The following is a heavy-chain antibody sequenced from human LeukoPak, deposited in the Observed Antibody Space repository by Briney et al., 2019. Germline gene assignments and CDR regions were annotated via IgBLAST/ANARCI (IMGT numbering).Heavy chain of an antibody. Sequence: GGSLRLSCAASGFTFSSYAMSWVRQAPGKGLEWVSAISGSGGSTYYADPVKGRFTISRDNSKNTLYLQMNSLRAEDTAVYYCAKCLGIFGVVHAFDIWGQGTMVTVSS. D-gene: IGHD3-3*01. CDR3: AKCLGIFGVVHAFDI. J-gene: IGHJ3*02. CDR1: GFTFSSYA. CDR2: ISGSGGST. V-gene: IGHV3-23*01.